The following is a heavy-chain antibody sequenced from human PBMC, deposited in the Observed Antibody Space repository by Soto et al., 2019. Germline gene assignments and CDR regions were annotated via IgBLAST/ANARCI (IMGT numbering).Heavy chain of an antibody. D-gene: IGHD2-2*01. Sequence: SETLSLTCTVSGDSISSYFWSWIRKPPGKGLEWIGYIYHTGSTNYSPSLKSRVTISVDTSKNQFSLKRSSVTAADTAVYYCARGRGIVVVPAVVSMDVWGQGTTVTVSS. CDR3: ARGRGIVVVPAVVSMDV. CDR1: GDSISSYF. V-gene: IGHV4-59*12. CDR2: IYHTGST. J-gene: IGHJ6*02.